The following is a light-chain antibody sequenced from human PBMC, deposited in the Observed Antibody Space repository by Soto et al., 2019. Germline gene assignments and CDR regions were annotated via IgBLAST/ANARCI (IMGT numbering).Light chain of an antibody. V-gene: IGLV2-23*01. CDR3: CSYASSFSV. J-gene: IGLJ3*02. CDR1: SSDFVTYNL. Sequence: QSALTQPASVSGSPGQSITISCIGASSDFVTYNLFSWYQQHPGEAPKLIIYEGTKRPSGVSNRFSGSKSDSTASLTVSGLQAEDEADYFCCSYASSFSVFGGGTKVTVL. CDR2: EGT.